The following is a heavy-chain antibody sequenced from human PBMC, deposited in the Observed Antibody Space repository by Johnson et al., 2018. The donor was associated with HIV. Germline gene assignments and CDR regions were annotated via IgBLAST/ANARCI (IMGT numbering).Heavy chain of an antibody. CDR2: TLHDGSNK. Sequence: QVQLVESGGGVVQPGGSLRPSCAVSGFTFSSDGMHWVRQAPGKGLERVAFTLHDGSNKYYADSVKGRFTISRDNSKNTLYLQMNSLRGEDTAVYHCGKEGYSASFDIWGQGTVVTVSS. V-gene: IGHV3-30*02. J-gene: IGHJ3*02. D-gene: IGHD2-21*01. CDR1: GFTFSSDG. CDR3: GKEGYSASFDI.